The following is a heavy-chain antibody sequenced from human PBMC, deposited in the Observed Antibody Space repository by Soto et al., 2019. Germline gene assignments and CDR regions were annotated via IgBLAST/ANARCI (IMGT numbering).Heavy chain of an antibody. D-gene: IGHD3-10*01. V-gene: IGHV4-30-4*01. J-gene: IGHJ6*02. CDR3: ARDDRSYYGSGSYYFYYYGMDV. CDR2: IYYSGST. Sequence: SETLSLTCTVSGGSISSGDYYWSWIRQPPGKGLEWIGYIYYSGSTYYNPSLKSRVTISVDTSKNQFPLKLSSVTAADTAVYYCARDDRSYYGSGSYYFYYYGMDVWGQGTTVTVSS. CDR1: GGSISSGDYY.